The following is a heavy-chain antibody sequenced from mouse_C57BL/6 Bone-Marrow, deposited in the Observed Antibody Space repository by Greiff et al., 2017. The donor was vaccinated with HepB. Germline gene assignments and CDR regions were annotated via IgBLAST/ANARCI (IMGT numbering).Heavy chain of an antibody. V-gene: IGHV1-55*01. CDR2: IYPGSGST. CDR3: ASTTTVVDYYAMDY. Sequence: QVQLQQPGAELVKPGASVKMSCKASGYTFTSYWITWVKQRPGQGLEWIGDIYPGSGSTNYNEKFKSKATLTVDTSSSTAYMQLSSLTSEDSAVYYCASTTTVVDYYAMDYWGQGTPVTVSS. CDR1: GYTFTSYW. J-gene: IGHJ4*01. D-gene: IGHD1-1*01.